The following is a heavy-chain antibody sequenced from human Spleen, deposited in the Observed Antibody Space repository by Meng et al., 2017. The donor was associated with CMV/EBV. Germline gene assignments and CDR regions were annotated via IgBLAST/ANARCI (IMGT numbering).Heavy chain of an antibody. J-gene: IGHJ5*02. D-gene: IGHD1-20*01. CDR3: ARREEDNWNDIPMSWFDP. CDR2: ISSRGRTI. Sequence: FSDYGMSWIRQAPGKGLESVAYISSRGRTIYYADSVRGRFTISRDNAKKSLYLQMNSLTAGDTAVYYCARREEDNWNDIPMSWFDPWGQGTLVTVSS. V-gene: IGHV3-11*01. CDR1: FSDYG.